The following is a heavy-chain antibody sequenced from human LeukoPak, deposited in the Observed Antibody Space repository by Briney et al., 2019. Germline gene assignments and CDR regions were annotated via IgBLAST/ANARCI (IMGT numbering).Heavy chain of an antibody. Sequence: GGSLRHSCAASGFTFSSYAMSWVRQAPGKGLEWVSAISGSGGSTYYADSVKGRFTISRDNSKNTLYLQMNSLRAEDTAVYYCSTFGELSEDAFDIWGQGTMVTVSS. CDR3: STFGELSEDAFDI. D-gene: IGHD3-10*01. J-gene: IGHJ3*02. V-gene: IGHV3-23*01. CDR2: ISGSGGST. CDR1: GFTFSSYA.